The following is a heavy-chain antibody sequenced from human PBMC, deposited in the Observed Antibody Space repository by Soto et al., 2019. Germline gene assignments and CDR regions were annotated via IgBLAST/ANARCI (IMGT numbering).Heavy chain of an antibody. V-gene: IGHV3-23*01. J-gene: IGHJ5*01. CDR2: ISRTGDSA. CDR3: AKGPDGSGYYHNWFDS. D-gene: IGHD3-22*01. Sequence: EVHLLESGGALVQPGGSLTLSCAASGFSFSDYAMSWVRQAPGKWLEWVSSISRTGDSAYYADSVKGRFAISRDRSKNRWSLQMNRLRVEDTAVYYCAKGPDGSGYYHNWFDSWGQGTLITVSS. CDR1: GFSFSDYA.